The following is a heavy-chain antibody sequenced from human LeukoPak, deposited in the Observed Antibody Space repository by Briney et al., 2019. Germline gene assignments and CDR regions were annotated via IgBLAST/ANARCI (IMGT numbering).Heavy chain of an antibody. D-gene: IGHD1-26*01. J-gene: IGHJ4*02. CDR3: ARDFSYTSGFKVVLDF. Sequence: ASVKVSCKASGFTFTNYGITWVRQAPGQGLELMGWISAYNGDRKYAQKVQARLTMTTDASTSTAYMELSSLTSDDTAVYYCARDFSYTSGFKVVLDFWGQGTLVTVSS. V-gene: IGHV1-18*04. CDR2: ISAYNGDR. CDR1: GFTFTNYG.